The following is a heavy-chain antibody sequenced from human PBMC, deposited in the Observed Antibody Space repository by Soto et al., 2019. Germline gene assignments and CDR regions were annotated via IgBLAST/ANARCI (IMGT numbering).Heavy chain of an antibody. CDR2: INHSGST. J-gene: IGHJ4*02. CDR1: GGSFSGYY. Sequence: QVQLQQWGAGLLKPSETLSLTCAVYGGSFSGYYWSWIRQPPGKGLEWIGEINHSGSTNYNPSLKRRVTISVDTSKNQFSLKLSSVTAADTAVYYCARGLRQWLVKIPLDYWGQGTLVTVSS. CDR3: ARGLRQWLVKIPLDY. V-gene: IGHV4-34*01. D-gene: IGHD6-19*01.